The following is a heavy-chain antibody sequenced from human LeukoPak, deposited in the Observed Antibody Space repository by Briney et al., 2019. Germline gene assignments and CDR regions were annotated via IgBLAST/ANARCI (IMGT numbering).Heavy chain of an antibody. Sequence: SETLSLTCTVSGGSISSSSYYWGWLRQPPGKGLEWIGSIYYSGSTYYNPSLKSRVTISVDTSKNQFSLKLSSVTAADTAVYYCARHATARAIHSSSWYFDYWGQGTLVTVSS. V-gene: IGHV4-39*01. CDR1: GGSISSSSYY. CDR2: IYYSGST. J-gene: IGHJ4*02. CDR3: ARHATARAIHSSSWYFDY. D-gene: IGHD6-13*01.